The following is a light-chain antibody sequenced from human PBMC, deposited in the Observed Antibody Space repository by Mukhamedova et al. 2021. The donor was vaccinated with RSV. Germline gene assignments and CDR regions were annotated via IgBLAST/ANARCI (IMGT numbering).Light chain of an antibody. Sequence: SLQSGVPSRFIGSGSGTAYTLTISILHPEDFATYYCQQYYSTPFTFGPVTKVDIK. CDR3: QQYYSTPFT. J-gene: IGKJ3*01. V-gene: IGKV1D-43*01.